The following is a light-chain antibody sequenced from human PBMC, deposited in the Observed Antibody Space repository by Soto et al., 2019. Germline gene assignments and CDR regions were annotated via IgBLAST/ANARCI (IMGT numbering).Light chain of an antibody. Sequence: SSELTQPPSVSVPPGQTVSITCSGDKLGYKYASWYQQKPGQSPILVFSQDNKRPSGIPERFSGSTSGNTATLTISGTQPMDEADYYCQAWDSSTVVFGGGTKLTVL. V-gene: IGLV3-1*01. CDR3: QAWDSSTVV. CDR1: KLGYKY. J-gene: IGLJ3*02. CDR2: QDN.